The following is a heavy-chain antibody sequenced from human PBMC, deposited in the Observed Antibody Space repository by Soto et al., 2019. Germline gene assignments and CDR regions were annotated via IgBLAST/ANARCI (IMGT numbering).Heavy chain of an antibody. CDR2: IDPSDSYT. D-gene: IGHD2-15*01. CDR1: GYSFTSYW. CDR3: ARQPTYCSGGSCYGYYYYGMDV. V-gene: IGHV5-10-1*01. J-gene: IGHJ6*02. Sequence: PGESLKISCKGSGYSFTSYWISWVRQMPGKGLERMGRIDPSDSYTNYSPSFQGHVTISADKSISTAYLQWSSLKASDTAMYCCARQPTYCSGGSCYGYYYYGMDVWGQGTTVTVSS.